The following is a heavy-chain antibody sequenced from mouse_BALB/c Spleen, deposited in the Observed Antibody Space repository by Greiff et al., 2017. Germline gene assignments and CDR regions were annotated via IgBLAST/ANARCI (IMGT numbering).Heavy chain of an antibody. J-gene: IGHJ3*01. CDR3: TRSSLLRLPWFAY. Sequence: VQLQQPGAELVRPGASVKLSCKASGYTFTSYWINWVKQRPGQGLEWIGNIYSSDSYTNYNQKFKDKATLTVDKSSSTAYMQLSSPTSEDSAVYYCTRSSLLRLPWFAYWGQGTLVTVSA. V-gene: IGHV1-69*02. D-gene: IGHD1-2*01. CDR1: GYTFTSYW. CDR2: IYSSDSYT.